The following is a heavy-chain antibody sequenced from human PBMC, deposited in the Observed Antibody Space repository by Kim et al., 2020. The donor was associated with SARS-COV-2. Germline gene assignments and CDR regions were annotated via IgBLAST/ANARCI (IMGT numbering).Heavy chain of an antibody. J-gene: IGHJ3*02. D-gene: IGHD3-3*02. CDR1: GFTFSGSP. Sequence: GGSLRLSCAASGFTFSGSPLHWVRQASGKGLEWVGRIRSKANSYATGYAASVEGRFTISRDDSKNTAYLEMRGLKTEDTALYYCTRIPATPLAFRDAFDIWGQGTMVTVSS. CDR2: IRSKANSYAT. CDR3: TRIPATPLAFRDAFDI. V-gene: IGHV3-73*01.